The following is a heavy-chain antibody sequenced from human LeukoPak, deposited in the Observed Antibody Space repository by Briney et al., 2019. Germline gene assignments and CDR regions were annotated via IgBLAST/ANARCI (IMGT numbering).Heavy chain of an antibody. D-gene: IGHD3-3*01. CDR1: GYTFSIYS. J-gene: IGHJ4*02. V-gene: IGHV3-48*01. CDR3: ARAGDFSFKD. Sequence: SCKASGYTFSIYSMSWVRQAPGKGLEWVSYISSSSSTISYADSVKGRFTISRDNAENSLYLQMNSLRAEDTAVYYCARAGDFSFKDWGQGTLVTVSS. CDR2: ISSSSSTI.